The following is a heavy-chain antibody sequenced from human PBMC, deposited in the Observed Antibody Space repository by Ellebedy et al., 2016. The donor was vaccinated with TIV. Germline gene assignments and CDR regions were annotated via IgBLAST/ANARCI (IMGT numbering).Heavy chain of an antibody. CDR3: ARDLGIASGPFDY. CDR2: IYHSGTT. D-gene: IGHD6-13*01. V-gene: IGHV4-59*01. CDR1: GDSIRDYY. J-gene: IGHJ4*02. Sequence: MPSETLSLTCTVSGDSIRDYYWGWIRQPPGKGLEWIGYIYHSGTTNSKPSLKSRVTLSLDTSKKQMSLKLTSVTAADTAVYFCARDLGIASGPFDYWGQGILVTVSS.